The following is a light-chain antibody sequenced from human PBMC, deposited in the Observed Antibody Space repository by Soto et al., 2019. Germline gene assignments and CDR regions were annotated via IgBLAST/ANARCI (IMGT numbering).Light chain of an antibody. CDR1: QSLLHSNGNKY. Sequence: DIVMTQSPLSLPVTPGEPASISCRSSQSLLHSNGNKYLEWYLQKPGQSPQLLIYLGSNRASGVPDRFSGSGSDTDFTLKISRVEAEDVGVYYCMQDLQTPITFGQGTRLEIK. CDR3: MQDLQTPIT. CDR2: LGS. V-gene: IGKV2-28*01. J-gene: IGKJ5*01.